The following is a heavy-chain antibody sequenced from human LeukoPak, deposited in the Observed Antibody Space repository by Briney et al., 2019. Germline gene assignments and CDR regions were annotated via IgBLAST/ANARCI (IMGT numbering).Heavy chain of an antibody. Sequence: GESLKISCQGSGYSFTSYWIAWVRQMPGKGLEWMGIIYPGDSDTRYSPSFQGQVTMSADKSISTADLQWSSLKASDTAMYYCARQEASFGTRYFDSWGQGILVTVSS. CDR1: GYSFTSYW. J-gene: IGHJ4*02. CDR2: IYPGDSDT. D-gene: IGHD3-16*01. CDR3: ARQEASFGTRYFDS. V-gene: IGHV5-51*01.